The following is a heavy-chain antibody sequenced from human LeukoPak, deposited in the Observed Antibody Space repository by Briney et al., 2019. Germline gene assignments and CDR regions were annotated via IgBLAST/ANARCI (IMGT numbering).Heavy chain of an antibody. V-gene: IGHV3-23*01. CDR2: LSGSGSSR. D-gene: IGHD2-15*01. J-gene: IGHJ4*02. CDR1: GFTFSSYA. CDR3: AKGYCSGGSCYFFDY. Sequence: GSLRLSCAASGFTFSSYAMSWVRQAPGKGLEWVSALSGSGSSRYYADSVKGRFTISRDNSKNTLYLQMNSLRAEDTAVYYCAKGYCSGGSCYFFDYWGQGTLVTVSS.